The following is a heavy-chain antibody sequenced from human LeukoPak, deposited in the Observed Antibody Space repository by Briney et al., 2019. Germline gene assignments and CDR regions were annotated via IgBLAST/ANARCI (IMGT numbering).Heavy chain of an antibody. CDR1: GGTFSSYA. J-gene: IGHJ4*02. V-gene: IGHV1-69*04. D-gene: IGHD2-15*01. CDR2: IIPILGIA. Sequence: ASVKVSCKASGGTFSSYAISWVRQAPGQGLEWMGRIIPILGIANYAQKFQGRVTITADKSTSTAYMELSSLRSEDTAVYYCARVICSGGSCHSYLDYWGQGTLVTVSS. CDR3: ARVICSGGSCHSYLDY.